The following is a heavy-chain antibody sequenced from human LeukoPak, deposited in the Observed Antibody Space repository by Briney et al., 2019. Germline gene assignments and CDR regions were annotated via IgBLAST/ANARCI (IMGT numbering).Heavy chain of an antibody. CDR2: LYYSGST. Sequence: ASETLSLTCSVSGGYISSSSYYWGWIRQPPGEGLEWIGSLYYSGSTYYNPSLKSRVTISVDTSKNQFSLKLSSVTAADTAVYYCARDGSWYYYGSGTDYWGQGTLVTVSS. CDR3: ARDGSWYYYGSGTDY. D-gene: IGHD3-10*01. CDR1: GGYISSSSYY. V-gene: IGHV4-39*07. J-gene: IGHJ4*02.